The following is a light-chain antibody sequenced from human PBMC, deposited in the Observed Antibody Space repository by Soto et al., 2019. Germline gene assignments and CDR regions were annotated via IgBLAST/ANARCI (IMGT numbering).Light chain of an antibody. CDR1: QSVSSSY. Sequence: EILLTQSPGTLSLSPGERATLSCRASQSVSSSYLAWYQQKPGQAPRLLIYGASSRATGIPDRFSGSGSGTDFTLTISRLEPEDFAVYYCQEYDGAPITFGLGTRLEIK. CDR3: QEYDGAPIT. CDR2: GAS. V-gene: IGKV3-20*01. J-gene: IGKJ5*01.